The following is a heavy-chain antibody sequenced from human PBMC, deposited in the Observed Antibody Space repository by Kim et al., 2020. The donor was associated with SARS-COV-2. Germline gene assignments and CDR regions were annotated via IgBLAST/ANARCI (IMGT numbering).Heavy chain of an antibody. CDR2: ISGSGGST. Sequence: GGSLRLSCAASGFTFSSYAMSWVRQAPGKGLEWVSAISGSGGSTYYADSVKGRFTISRDNSKNTLYLQMNSLRAEDTAVYYCAKVSRWRIAAPLYFDYWGQGTLVTVSS. CDR1: GFTFSSYA. CDR3: AKVSRWRIAAPLYFDY. D-gene: IGHD6-6*01. V-gene: IGHV3-23*01. J-gene: IGHJ4*02.